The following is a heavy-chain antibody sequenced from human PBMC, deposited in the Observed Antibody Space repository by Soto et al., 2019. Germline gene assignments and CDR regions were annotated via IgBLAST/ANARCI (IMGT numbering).Heavy chain of an antibody. D-gene: IGHD3-22*01. Sequence: GESLKISCQGSGYSFTIYWIGWVRQMPGKGLEWMCIIYPGDSGTRYTPSFQGQVTISADKSISTAYLQWSSLKASDTAMYYCEMVLYFYDSSGLDAFDIWGQGTMVTVSS. J-gene: IGHJ3*02. CDR2: IYPGDSGT. CDR3: EMVLYFYDSSGLDAFDI. V-gene: IGHV5-51*01. CDR1: GYSFTIYW.